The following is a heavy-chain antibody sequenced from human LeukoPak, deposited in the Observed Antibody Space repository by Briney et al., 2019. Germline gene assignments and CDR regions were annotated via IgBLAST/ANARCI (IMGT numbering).Heavy chain of an antibody. J-gene: IGHJ5*02. CDR1: GGSISSSSYY. D-gene: IGHD5-12*01. CDR3: ARDGYNWFHP. CDR2: IYYSGST. V-gene: IGHV4-39*07. Sequence: SETLSLTCTVSGGSISSSSYYWGWIRQPPGKGLEWIGSIYYSGSTYYNPSLKSRLTTSVDTSKNQFSLRLSSVTAADTAVYYCARDGYNWFHPWGQGTLVTVSS.